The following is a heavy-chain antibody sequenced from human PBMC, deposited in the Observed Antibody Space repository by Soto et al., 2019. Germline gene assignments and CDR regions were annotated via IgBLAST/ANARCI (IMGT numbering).Heavy chain of an antibody. CDR3: ASPGGHGSGSYYTLAY. D-gene: IGHD3-10*01. Sequence: PGGSLRLSCAASGFTVSSNYMSWVRQAPGKGLEWVSVIYSGGSTYYADSVKGRFTISRDNSKNTLYLQMNSLRAEDTAVYYCASPGGHGSGSYYTLAYWGQGTLVTVPS. J-gene: IGHJ4*02. CDR1: GFTVSSNY. V-gene: IGHV3-53*01. CDR2: IYSGGST.